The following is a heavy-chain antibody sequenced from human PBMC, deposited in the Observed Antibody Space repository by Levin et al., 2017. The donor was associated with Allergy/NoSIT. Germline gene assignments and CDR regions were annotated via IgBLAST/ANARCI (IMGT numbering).Heavy chain of an antibody. CDR1: GFTLSEYA. J-gene: IGHJ3*01. V-gene: IGHV3-23*01. D-gene: IGHD1-14*01. CDR3: AKKEGGTTGSSFDV. CDR2: ITVGGFNT. Sequence: GGSLRLSCAVPGFTLSEYAMSWVRQAPGKGLEWVSVITVGGFNTDSGDSVKGRFPVSWANSTNTLYLELPSLRAEATALYYCAKKEGGTTGSSFDVWGQGTMVTVSS.